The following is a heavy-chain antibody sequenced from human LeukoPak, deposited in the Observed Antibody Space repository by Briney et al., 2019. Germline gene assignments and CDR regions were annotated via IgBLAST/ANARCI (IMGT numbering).Heavy chain of an antibody. J-gene: IGHJ4*02. CDR2: INGSGDRK. V-gene: IGHV3-23*01. CDR3: ARAGALRPDY. Sequence: PGGSLRLSCAASGFTFSSYAMSWVRQAPGKGLEWVSTINGSGDRKYYTDSVKGRFTISRVSSENTLYLQMYSLRAEDTAVYYCARAGALRPDYWGQGTLVTVSS. CDR1: GFTFSSYA.